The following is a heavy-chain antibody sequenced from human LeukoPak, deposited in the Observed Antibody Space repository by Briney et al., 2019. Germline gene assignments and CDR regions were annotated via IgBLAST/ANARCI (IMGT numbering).Heavy chain of an antibody. CDR1: GFTSDDYA. J-gene: IGHJ4*02. CDR2: ISWNGGSI. CDR3: ARLVGDGYNLFDY. V-gene: IGHV3-9*02. Sequence: GGSLRLSCAASGFTSDDYAMRWVRQAPGEGLEWGSGISWNGGSIGYADSVKGRFTISRDNAKNSLYLQMNSLRAEDTALYYCARLVGDGYNLFDYWGPGTLVTVSS. D-gene: IGHD5-24*01.